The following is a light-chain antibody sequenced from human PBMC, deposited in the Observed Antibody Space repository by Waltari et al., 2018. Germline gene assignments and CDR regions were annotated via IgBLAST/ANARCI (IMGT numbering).Light chain of an antibody. CDR3: QQYYSIALN. Sequence: IKMIMSASSLFVSVRERVTITCRASQGISNSLAWYQQKPGKAPKLLLYAASRLENGVPSRFSGSGSGTDYTLTISSLQPEDFATYYCQQYYSIALNFGGGTKVEIK. CDR1: QGISNS. V-gene: IGKV1-NL1*01. CDR2: AAS. J-gene: IGKJ4*01.